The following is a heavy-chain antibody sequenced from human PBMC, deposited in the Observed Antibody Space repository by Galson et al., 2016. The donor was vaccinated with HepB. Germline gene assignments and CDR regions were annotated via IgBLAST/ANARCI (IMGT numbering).Heavy chain of an antibody. CDR2: INHSGNT. CDR1: GGSLRGYY. J-gene: IGHJ4*02. CDR3: ARISLRVGQDY. D-gene: IGHD1-26*01. Sequence: ETLSLTCAVYGGSLRGYYWSWIRQPPGKGLEWIGEINHSGNTNYNPSLKSRVTMTVDASKNQFYLTLRSATAADTALYFCARISLRVGQDYWGQGTLVTVSS. V-gene: IGHV4-34*01.